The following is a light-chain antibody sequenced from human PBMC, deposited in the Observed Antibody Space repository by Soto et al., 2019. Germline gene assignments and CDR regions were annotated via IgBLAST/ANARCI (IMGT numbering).Light chain of an antibody. Sequence: QSVLPQPPSASGAPGQRVTISCSGSRSNIGSSNVNWFQQFPGTAPKLIITVSDQRPSGVPDRFSGSKSGTSGSLAISGLQSEDEADYYCAVWDDSLKAYIFGAGTKVTVL. V-gene: IGLV1-44*01. J-gene: IGLJ1*01. CDR3: AVWDDSLKAYI. CDR1: RSNIGSSN. CDR2: VSD.